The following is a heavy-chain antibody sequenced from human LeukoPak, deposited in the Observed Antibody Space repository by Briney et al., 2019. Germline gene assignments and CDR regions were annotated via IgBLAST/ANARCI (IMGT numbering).Heavy chain of an antibody. CDR3: ARDKIGYSRPRWFDP. J-gene: IGHJ5*02. V-gene: IGHV4-34*01. CDR2: INHSGST. D-gene: IGHD2-15*01. CDR1: GGSLSGYY. Sequence: PSETLSLTCAVYGGSLSGYYWSWIRQPPGKGLEWIGEINHSGSTNYNPSLKSRVTISVDTSKNQFSLKLSSVTAADTAVYYRARDKIGYSRPRWFDPWGQGTLVTVSS.